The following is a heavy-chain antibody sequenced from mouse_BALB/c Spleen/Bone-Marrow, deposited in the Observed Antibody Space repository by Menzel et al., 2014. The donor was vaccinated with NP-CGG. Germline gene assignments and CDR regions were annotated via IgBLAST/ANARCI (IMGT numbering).Heavy chain of an antibody. CDR2: IHPNSGNT. CDR3: ARSGPDY. Sequence: QVQLQQSGSVLVRPGASVKLSCKASGYTLTSSWMHWAKQRPGQGLEWIGEIHPNSGNTNYNEKFKGKATLTVDTSSSTAYVDLSSLTSEDSAVYYCARSGPDYWGQGTTLTVSS. CDR1: GYTLTSSW. D-gene: IGHD4-1*01. J-gene: IGHJ2*01. V-gene: IGHV1S130*01.